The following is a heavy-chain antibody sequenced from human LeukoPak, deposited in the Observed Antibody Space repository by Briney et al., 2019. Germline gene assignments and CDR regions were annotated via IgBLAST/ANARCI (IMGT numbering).Heavy chain of an antibody. Sequence: GGSLRLSCAASGFTFSSYWMSWVRQAPGKGLERVSVIYSGGSTYYADSVKGRFTISRDNSKNTLYLQMNSLRAEDTAVYYCARVGATELAYSSSWYSTRSEYYFDYWGQGTLVTVSS. CDR3: ARVGATELAYSSSWYSTRSEYYFDY. D-gene: IGHD6-13*01. CDR1: GFTFSSYW. J-gene: IGHJ4*02. V-gene: IGHV3-53*01. CDR2: IYSGGST.